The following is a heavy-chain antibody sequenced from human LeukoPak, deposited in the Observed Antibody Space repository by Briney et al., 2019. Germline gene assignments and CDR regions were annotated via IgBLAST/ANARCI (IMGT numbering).Heavy chain of an antibody. CDR1: GYAISSGYY. Sequence: SPTLSLTCTVSGYAISSGYYWAWIPHPPGKGLNWIARIYHDGSPHYNPSLKSRAPMSVDTSKNDFSLRLSSVTAADTAIYYCVRDSSGTLAFDIWGQGTMVTVSS. CDR3: VRDSSGTLAFDI. J-gene: IGHJ3*02. V-gene: IGHV4-38-2*02. D-gene: IGHD6-25*01. CDR2: IYHDGSP.